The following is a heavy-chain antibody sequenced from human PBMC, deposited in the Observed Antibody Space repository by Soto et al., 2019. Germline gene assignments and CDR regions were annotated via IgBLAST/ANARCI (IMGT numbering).Heavy chain of an antibody. J-gene: IGHJ6*02. CDR1: GYSFTSYG. Sequence: QVQLVQSAAEVKKTGASVKVSCKASGYSFTSYGISWVRRAPGPGLEWMGWISPYNGHTQFVQRFQGRVSMTTDTSTKTAYMERRNLRSDETAHYYWARDLTIVPATHPRLENYGMDVWGQGTTVIVSS. D-gene: IGHD1-26*01. V-gene: IGHV1-18*01. CDR2: ISPYNGHT. CDR3: ARDLTIVPATHPRLENYGMDV.